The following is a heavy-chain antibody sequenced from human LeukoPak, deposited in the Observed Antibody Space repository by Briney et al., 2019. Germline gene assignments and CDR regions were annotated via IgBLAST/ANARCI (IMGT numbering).Heavy chain of an antibody. D-gene: IGHD2-2*01. Sequence: ASVKVSCKASGYTFTGYYMHWVRQAPEQGLEWMGRINPNSGGTNYAQKFQGRVAMTRDTSISTAYMELSRLRSDDTAVYYCASLFSSTSRNWFDPWGQGTLVTVSS. J-gene: IGHJ5*02. CDR3: ASLFSSTSRNWFDP. CDR2: INPNSGGT. CDR1: GYTFTGYY. V-gene: IGHV1-2*06.